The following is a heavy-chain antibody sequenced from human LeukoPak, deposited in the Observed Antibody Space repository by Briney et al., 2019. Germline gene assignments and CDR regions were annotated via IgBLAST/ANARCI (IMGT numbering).Heavy chain of an antibody. D-gene: IGHD3-22*01. CDR3: AKTYEGDGMDV. CDR2: ISYDGSNK. J-gene: IGHJ6*02. Sequence: GGSLRLSCAVSGFTFSSYGMHWVRQAPGKGLEWVAVISYDGSNKYYADSVKGRFTISRDNSKNTLYLQMNSLRAEDTAVYYCAKTYEGDGMDVWGQGTTVTVSS. V-gene: IGHV3-30*18. CDR1: GFTFSSYG.